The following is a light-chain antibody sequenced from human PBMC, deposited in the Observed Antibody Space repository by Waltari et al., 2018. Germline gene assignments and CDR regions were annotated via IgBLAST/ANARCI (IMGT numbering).Light chain of an antibody. CDR2: AAS. V-gene: IGKV1-39*01. CDR3: QQSYSTPRT. CDR1: QSISSY. Sequence: DIQLTQSPSSLSASVVDRVTITCRASQSISSYLNWYQQKPGKAPKLLIYAASSLQSGVPSRFSGSGSETDFTLTISSLQPEDFATYYCQQSYSTPRTFGQGTKVEIK. J-gene: IGKJ1*01.